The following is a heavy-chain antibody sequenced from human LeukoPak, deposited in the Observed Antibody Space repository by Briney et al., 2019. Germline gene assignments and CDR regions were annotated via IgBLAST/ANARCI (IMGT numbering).Heavy chain of an antibody. V-gene: IGHV1-69*04. Sequence: SVKVSCKASGGTFSSYAISWVRQPPGQGLEWMGRIIPILGIANYAQKFQDRVTITADKSTSTAYTELSSLRSEDTAVYYCARDGGGRYDSSGYYYNYWGQGTLVTVSS. CDR3: ARDGGGRYDSSGYYYNY. CDR1: GGTFSSYA. J-gene: IGHJ4*02. D-gene: IGHD3-22*01. CDR2: IIPILGIA.